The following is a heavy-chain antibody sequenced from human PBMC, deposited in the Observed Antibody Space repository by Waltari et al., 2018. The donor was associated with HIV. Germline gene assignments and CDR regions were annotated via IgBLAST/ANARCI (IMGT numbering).Heavy chain of an antibody. CDR2: INHSGNS. CDR1: GGSFSGFY. V-gene: IGHV4-34*01. Sequence: QVQLHQLGAALLKPSETLSLTCGVYGGSFSGFYWTWIRQPPGKGLEWVGEINHSGNSNSNSSLKSRVTISVDSSRKQFSLRLTSLTAADTAVYYCARGGYNSGFSWFDPWGRGTLVTVSS. D-gene: IGHD5-18*01. J-gene: IGHJ5*02. CDR3: ARGGYNSGFSWFDP.